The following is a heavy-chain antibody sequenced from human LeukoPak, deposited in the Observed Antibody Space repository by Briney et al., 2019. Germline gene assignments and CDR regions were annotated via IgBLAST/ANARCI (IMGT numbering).Heavy chain of an antibody. V-gene: IGHV3-33*01. CDR1: GFTFSSYG. CDR3: ARVTSYSYGPTRDALDI. Sequence: VQPGRSLRLSCVASGFTFSSYGMHWVRQAPGEGLEWVAAVWYDGSNKYNADSVKGRFTISRDNSKNMLYLEMNSLRAEDTATYYCARVTSYSYGPTRDALDIWGQGTMVTVPS. J-gene: IGHJ3*02. CDR2: VWYDGSNK. D-gene: IGHD5-18*01.